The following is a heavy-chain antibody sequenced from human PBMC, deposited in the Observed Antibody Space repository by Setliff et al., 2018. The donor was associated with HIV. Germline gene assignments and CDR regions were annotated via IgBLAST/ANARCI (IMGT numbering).Heavy chain of an antibody. V-gene: IGHV1-69*02. CDR3: AGSILTGYYTFGADY. Sequence: SVKVSCKASGGTITSYTISWVRQAPGQGLEWMGRITPFLNIANYAQKFQGRVTITTDESTTTAYMELSSLRSEDTALYYCAGSILTGYYTFGADYWGQGTLVTVSS. CDR1: GGTITSYT. CDR2: ITPFLNIA. J-gene: IGHJ4*02. D-gene: IGHD3-9*01.